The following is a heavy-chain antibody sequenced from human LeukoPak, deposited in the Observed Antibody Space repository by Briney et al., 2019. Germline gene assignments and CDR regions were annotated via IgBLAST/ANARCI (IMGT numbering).Heavy chain of an antibody. J-gene: IGHJ4*02. CDR2: IKQDGSEK. V-gene: IGHV3-7*04. D-gene: IGHD3-10*01. Sequence: GGSLRLSCAASGFTFSSYWMTWVRQAPGKGLEWVANIKQDGSEKFYVDSVKGRFTISRDNAKSSLYLQMNSLRAEDTAVYFCVRESVYGSRSYYSYWGQGTLVTVSS. CDR1: GFTFSSYW. CDR3: VRESVYGSRSYYSY.